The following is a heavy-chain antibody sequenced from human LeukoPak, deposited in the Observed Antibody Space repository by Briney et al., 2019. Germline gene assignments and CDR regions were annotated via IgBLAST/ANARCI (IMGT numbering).Heavy chain of an antibody. V-gene: IGHV1-2*06. CDR1: GYTFTGYH. CDR3: ATPPYSSGWRTFDY. D-gene: IGHD6-19*01. J-gene: IGHJ4*02. CDR2: INPNSGDT. Sequence: ASVKVSCKASGYTFTGYHMHWVRQAPGQGLEWMGRINPNSGDTNYAQKFQGRVTMTRDTSISTAYMELSRLRSDDTAVYYCATPPYSSGWRTFDYWGQGTLVTVSS.